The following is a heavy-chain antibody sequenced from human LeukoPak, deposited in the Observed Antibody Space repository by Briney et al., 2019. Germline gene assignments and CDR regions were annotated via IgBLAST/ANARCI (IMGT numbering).Heavy chain of an antibody. Sequence: GGSLRLSCAASGFTFSSYWMTWVRQAPGKGLEWVANIKQDGSEKYYVDSVKGRFTISRDNAKNSLYLEMNSLRAEDTAVYYCARDTVNGPFVISLDYWGQGALVTVSS. CDR2: IKQDGSEK. V-gene: IGHV3-7*01. J-gene: IGHJ4*02. CDR3: ARDTVNGPFVISLDY. D-gene: IGHD2-8*01. CDR1: GFTFSSYW.